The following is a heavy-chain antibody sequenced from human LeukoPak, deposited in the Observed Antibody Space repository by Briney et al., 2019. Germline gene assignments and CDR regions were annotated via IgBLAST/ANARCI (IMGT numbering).Heavy chain of an antibody. D-gene: IGHD1-7*01. CDR3: ARDHYAFITGTPFRFDP. Sequence: ASVKVSCKASGYTFTSYGISCVRQAPGQGLEWMGWISAYNGNTNYAQKLQGRVTMTTDTSTSTAYMELRSLRSDDTAVYYCARDHYAFITGTPFRFDPWGQGTLVTVSS. J-gene: IGHJ5*02. CDR1: GYTFTSYG. CDR2: ISAYNGNT. V-gene: IGHV1-18*01.